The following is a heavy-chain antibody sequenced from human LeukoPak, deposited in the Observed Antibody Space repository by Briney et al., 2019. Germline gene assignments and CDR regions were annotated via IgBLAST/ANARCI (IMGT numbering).Heavy chain of an antibody. J-gene: IGHJ6*03. CDR1: GFTFSSYW. D-gene: IGHD3-9*01. CDR3: ARDATSPGLRYFDWLLYPQNYYYYYYMDV. CDR2: IKQDGSEK. Sequence: GGSLRLSCAASGFTFSSYWMSWVRQAPGKGLEWVANIKQDGSEKYYVDSVKGRFTISRDNVKNSLYLQMNSLRAEDTAVYYCARDATSPGLRYFDWLLYPQNYYYYYYMDVWGKGTTVTISS. V-gene: IGHV3-7*01.